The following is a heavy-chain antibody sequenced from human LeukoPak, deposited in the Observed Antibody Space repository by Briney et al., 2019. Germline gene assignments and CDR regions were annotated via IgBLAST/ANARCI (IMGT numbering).Heavy chain of an antibody. CDR2: INTNTGNP. Sequence: GASVKVSCKASGYSFTSFGMNWVRQAPGQGLEWLGWINTNTGNPTYAQGFTGRFVFSLDTSVSTAYLQISSLKAEDTAVYYYARDRTLFDYWGQGTLVTVSS. CDR3: ARDRTLFDY. V-gene: IGHV7-4-1*02. CDR1: GYSFTSFG. J-gene: IGHJ4*02.